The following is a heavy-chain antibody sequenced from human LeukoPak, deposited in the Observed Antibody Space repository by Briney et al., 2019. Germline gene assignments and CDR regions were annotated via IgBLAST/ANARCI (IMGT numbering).Heavy chain of an antibody. CDR1: GGSISSGGYY. J-gene: IGHJ3*02. Sequence: SQTLSLTCTVSGGSISSGGYYWSWIRQHPGKSLEWIGYIYYSGSTYYNPSLKSRVTISVDTSKNQFSLKLSSVTAADTAFYYCPRAPYDILTGYYPDAFDIWGQGTMVTVSS. D-gene: IGHD3-9*01. CDR3: PRAPYDILTGYYPDAFDI. CDR2: IYYSGST. V-gene: IGHV4-31*03.